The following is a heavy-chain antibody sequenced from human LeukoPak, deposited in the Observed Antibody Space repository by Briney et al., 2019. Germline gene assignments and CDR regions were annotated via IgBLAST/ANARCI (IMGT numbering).Heavy chain of an antibody. J-gene: IGHJ4*02. CDR3: AREDGGSYYPDY. V-gene: IGHV3-30-3*01. Sequence: GRSLRLSCAASGFTFSSYAMHWVRQAPGKGLEWVAVISYDGSNKYYADSVKGRFTISRDNSKNTLYLQMNSLRAEDTAVYYCAREDGGSYYPDYWGQGTLVTVSS. CDR2: ISYDGSNK. CDR1: GFTFSSYA. D-gene: IGHD1-26*01.